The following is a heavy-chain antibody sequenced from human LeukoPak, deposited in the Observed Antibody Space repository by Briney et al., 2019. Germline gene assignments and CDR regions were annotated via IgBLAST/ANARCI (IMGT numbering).Heavy chain of an antibody. CDR2: ISGSGGST. D-gene: IGHD3-22*01. CDR1: GFTFSSYA. Sequence: GGSLRLSCAASGFTFSSYAMSWVRQAPGKGLEWVSAISGSGGSTYYADSVKGRFTISRDNSKNTLYLQMNSLRAEDTAVYYCANSGTSRYYYGSRGDYWGQGTLVTVSS. CDR3: ANSGTSRYYYGSRGDY. J-gene: IGHJ4*02. V-gene: IGHV3-23*01.